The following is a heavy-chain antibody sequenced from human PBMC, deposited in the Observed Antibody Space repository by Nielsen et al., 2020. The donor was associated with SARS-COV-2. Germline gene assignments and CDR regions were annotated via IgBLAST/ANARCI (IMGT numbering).Heavy chain of an antibody. Sequence: SGPTLVKPPQTLTLTCTFSGFSLSNARMGVSWIRQPPGKALEWLAHIFSNDEKSYSTSLKSRLTISKDTSKSQVVLTMTNMDPVDTATYYCARIFVGSYDVGYWGQGTLVTVSS. CDR3: ARIFVGSYDVGY. CDR1: GFSLSNARMG. CDR2: IFSNDEK. J-gene: IGHJ4*02. D-gene: IGHD1-26*01. V-gene: IGHV2-26*01.